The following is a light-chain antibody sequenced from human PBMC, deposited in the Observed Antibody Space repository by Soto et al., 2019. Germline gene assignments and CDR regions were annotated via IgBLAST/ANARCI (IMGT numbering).Light chain of an antibody. Sequence: DIQMTQSPSSLSASVGDRVTITCRASQSISSYLNWYQQKPWKAPKLLIYAASSLQSGVPSRLSGSGSGTDFTLTISSLQPEDFATYYCQQSYSTPWTFGQGTKVEIK. CDR2: AAS. CDR1: QSISSY. CDR3: QQSYSTPWT. J-gene: IGKJ1*01. V-gene: IGKV1-39*01.